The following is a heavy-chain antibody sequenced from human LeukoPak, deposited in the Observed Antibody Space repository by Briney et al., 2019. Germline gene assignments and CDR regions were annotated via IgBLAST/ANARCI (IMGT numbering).Heavy chain of an antibody. D-gene: IGHD3-9*01. CDR2: ISGSGGST. J-gene: IGHJ4*02. V-gene: IGHV3-23*01. CDR1: GFTFSSYG. CDR3: AKLPYYDILTGYLDY. Sequence: PGGTLRLSCAASGFTFSSYGMSWVRQAPGKGLEWVSAISGSGGSTYYADSVKGRFTISRDNSKNTLYLQMNSLRAEDTAVYYCAKLPYYDILTGYLDYWGQGTLVTVSS.